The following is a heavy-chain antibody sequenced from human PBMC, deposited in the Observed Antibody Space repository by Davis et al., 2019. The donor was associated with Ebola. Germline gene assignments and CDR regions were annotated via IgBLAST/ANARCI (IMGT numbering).Heavy chain of an antibody. CDR2: INHSGST. CDR1: GASISTSSFY. V-gene: IGHV4-39*01. D-gene: IGHD3-3*01. CDR3: ARQGWSGYSLRHWLDP. Sequence: SETLSLTCTVSGASISTSSFYWAWVRQPPGTGLEWIGEINHSGSTNYNPSLKSRVTISVDTSKNQFSLKLRSVTAADTAVYYCARQGWSGYSLRHWLDPWGRGTLVTVSS. J-gene: IGHJ5*02.